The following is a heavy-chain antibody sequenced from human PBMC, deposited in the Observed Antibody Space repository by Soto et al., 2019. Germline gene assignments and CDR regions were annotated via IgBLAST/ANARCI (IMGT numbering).Heavy chain of an antibody. V-gene: IGHV1-18*01. CDR2: ISAHDGNT. Sequence: QVHLVQSGAEVKKPGASVKVSCKGSGYTFTSYGITWVRQAPGQGLEWMGWISAHDGNTDYAQKLQGIVTVARETSTSPAYMELRSLRPDDTAVYYSARGRYGDYWGQGALVTVSS. D-gene: IGHD1-1*01. CDR1: GYTFTSYG. J-gene: IGHJ4*02. CDR3: ARGRYGDY.